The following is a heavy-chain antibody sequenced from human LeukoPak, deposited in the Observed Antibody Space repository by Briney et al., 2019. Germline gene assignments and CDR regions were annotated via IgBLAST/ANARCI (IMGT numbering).Heavy chain of an antibody. Sequence: GESLKISCEASGYTFPKYWIAWVRQMPGKGLEWMGSIYAGDSHTRYSPSFQGQVTISADMSINTAYLHLSSLKASDPAMYYCARRSYSSSWYADYWGQGTLVTVSS. CDR1: GYTFPKYW. D-gene: IGHD6-13*01. V-gene: IGHV5-51*01. CDR3: ARRSYSSSWYADY. CDR2: IYAGDSHT. J-gene: IGHJ4*02.